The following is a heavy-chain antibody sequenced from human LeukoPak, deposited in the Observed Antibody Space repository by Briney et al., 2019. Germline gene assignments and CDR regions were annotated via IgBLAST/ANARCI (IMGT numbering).Heavy chain of an antibody. J-gene: IGHJ4*02. CDR1: GGSISSYY. CDR3: ARLGAAANDY. V-gene: IGHV4-59*08. D-gene: IGHD2-2*01. CDR2: IYYSGRT. Sequence: PSETLSLTCTVSGGSISSYYWSWIRQPPGKGLEWIGYIYYSGRTNYNPSLKSRVTISVDTSKNQFSLKLSSVTAADTAVYYRARLGAAANDYWGQGTLVTVSS.